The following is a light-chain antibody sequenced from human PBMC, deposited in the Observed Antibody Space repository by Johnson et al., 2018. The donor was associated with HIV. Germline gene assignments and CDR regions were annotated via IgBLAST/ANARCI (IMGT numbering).Light chain of an antibody. CDR1: TSNIGKSY. CDR2: DNN. CDR3: GTWDSSLRDGF. J-gene: IGLJ1*01. V-gene: IGLV1-51*01. Sequence: QSALTQPPSVSAAPGQKVTISCSGSTSNIGKSYVSWYQQLPGTAPKLLIYDNNRRPSGTPDRFSGSKSGTSATLGITGLQTGDEADYYCGTWDSSLRDGFFGTGTKVTVL.